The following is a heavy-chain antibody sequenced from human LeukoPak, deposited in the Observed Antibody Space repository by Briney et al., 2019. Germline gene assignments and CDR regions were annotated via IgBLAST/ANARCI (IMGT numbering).Heavy chain of an antibody. V-gene: IGHV4-61*02. D-gene: IGHD3-22*01. CDR2: IHTSGST. J-gene: IGHJ3*02. Sequence: SETLSLTCTVSGGSISSGSYYWSWIRQPAGKGLEWIGRIHTSGSTNYNPSLKSRVTISVDTSKNRFSLKLSSVTAADTAVYYCARGSHYYDSSGYSNDAFDIWGQGTMVTVSS. CDR1: GGSISSGSYY. CDR3: ARGSHYYDSSGYSNDAFDI.